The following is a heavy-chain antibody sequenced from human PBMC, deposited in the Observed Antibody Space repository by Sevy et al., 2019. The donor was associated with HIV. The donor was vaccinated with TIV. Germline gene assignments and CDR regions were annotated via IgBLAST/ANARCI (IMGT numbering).Heavy chain of an antibody. Sequence: GGSLRLSCAASGFSFSTYWMTWVRQAPGKGLEWVATMNQDGTERDYVDSVNGRFTISRDNTKTSQFLQMNSLSAEDTGVYYCVREGLGGFSYSLDCWGQGTLVTVSS. CDR2: MNQDGTER. V-gene: IGHV3-7*01. CDR1: GFSFSTYW. J-gene: IGHJ4*02. CDR3: VREGLGGFSYSLDC. D-gene: IGHD3-16*01.